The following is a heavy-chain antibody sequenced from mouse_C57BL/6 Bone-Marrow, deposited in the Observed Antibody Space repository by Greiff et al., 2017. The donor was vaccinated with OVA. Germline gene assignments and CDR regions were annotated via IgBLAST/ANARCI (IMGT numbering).Heavy chain of an antibody. D-gene: IGHD3-3*01. V-gene: IGHV8-8*01. Sequence: QVQLKESGPGILQPSQTLSLTCSFSGFSLSTFGMGVGWIRQPSGKGLEWLAHIWWDDDKYYNPALKSRRTISKDTSKNQVFLKIANVDTADTATYDCAGIALGPLGDYFDYWGQGTTLTVSS. CDR3: AGIALGPLGDYFDY. CDR1: GFSLSTFGMG. J-gene: IGHJ2*01. CDR2: IWWDDDK.